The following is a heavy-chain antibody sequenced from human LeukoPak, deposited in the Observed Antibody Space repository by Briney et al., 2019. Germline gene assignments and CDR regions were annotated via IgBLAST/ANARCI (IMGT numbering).Heavy chain of an antibody. CDR2: INHSGST. J-gene: IGHJ4*02. Sequence: PSETLSLTCAVYGGSFSDYFWNWIRQPPGKGLEWIGEINHSGSTNYNPSLKSRVTISVDTSKNQFSLKLSSVNAADTAAYYCARRHYYGSLGNWGQGTLVTVSS. V-gene: IGHV4-34*01. CDR1: GGSFSDYF. D-gene: IGHD3-10*01. CDR3: ARRHYYGSLGN.